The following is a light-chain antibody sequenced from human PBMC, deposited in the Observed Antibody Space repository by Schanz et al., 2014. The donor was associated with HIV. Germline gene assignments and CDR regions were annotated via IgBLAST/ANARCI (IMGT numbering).Light chain of an antibody. J-gene: IGKJ5*01. CDR2: QAS. Sequence: IQMTQSPSTVSTSVGDRVTITCRASQTIGRLLAWYQQKPGRAPKLLIYQASILETGVPSRFSGSGSGTSFTLTITSLQPDDFASYYCLQHNTYPLSFGQGTRLDIK. CDR1: QTIGRL. CDR3: LQHNTYPLS. V-gene: IGKV1-5*03.